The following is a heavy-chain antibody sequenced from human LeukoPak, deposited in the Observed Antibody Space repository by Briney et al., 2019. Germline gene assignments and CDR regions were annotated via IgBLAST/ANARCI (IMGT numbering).Heavy chain of an antibody. CDR1: GGTFSGYA. CDR2: IIPIFGTP. CDR3: ARSGGPVLTLCSSGYYRAYYYYYMDV. J-gene: IGHJ6*03. D-gene: IGHD3-3*01. Sequence: GASVKVSCKASGGTFSGYAISWVRQAPGQGLEWMGGIIPIFGTPNYPQKFQGSVTITADESTSTAYMELRSLRSEDTAVYYCARSGGPVLTLCSSGYYRAYYYYYMDVWGKGTTVTVSS. V-gene: IGHV1-69*13.